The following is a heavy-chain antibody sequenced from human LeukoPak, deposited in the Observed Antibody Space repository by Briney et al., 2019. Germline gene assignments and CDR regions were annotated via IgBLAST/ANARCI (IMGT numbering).Heavy chain of an antibody. CDR2: IKQDGSEK. J-gene: IGHJ5*02. Sequence: GGSLRLSCAASGFTFSSYWMSWVRQAPGKGLEWVANIKQDGSEKYYVDSVKGRFTISRDNAKNSLYLQMNSLRAEDTAVYYCAREADYDFWSGYSNWFDPWAREPWSPSPQ. V-gene: IGHV3-7*01. CDR3: AREADYDFWSGYSNWFDP. D-gene: IGHD3-3*01. CDR1: GFTFSSYW.